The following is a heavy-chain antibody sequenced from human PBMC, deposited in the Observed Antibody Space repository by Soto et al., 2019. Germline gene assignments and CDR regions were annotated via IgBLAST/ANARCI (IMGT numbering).Heavy chain of an antibody. V-gene: IGHV4-39*01. D-gene: IGHD2-21*02. J-gene: IGHJ4*02. CDR3: ARQLTTVVTQAYFDL. CDR2: IYYSGRT. CDR1: GESISSSSYY. Sequence: SETVSLTCIVSGESISSSSYYWGWIRQPPGKGLEWIGSIYYSGRTYYNPSFKSRVTISIDTSKNQFSLKLSSVTATDTAVYYCARQLTTVVTQAYFDLSGQGVLVSVFS.